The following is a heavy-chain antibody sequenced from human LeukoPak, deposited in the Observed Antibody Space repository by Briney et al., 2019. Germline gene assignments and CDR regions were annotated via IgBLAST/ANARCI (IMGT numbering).Heavy chain of an antibody. V-gene: IGHV4-4*02. CDR2: IYHSGST. CDR3: ARGALGYYDSSGYYTD. D-gene: IGHD3-22*01. J-gene: IGHJ4*02. CDR1: GGSISSSNW. Sequence: SGTLSLTCAVSGGSISSSNWWSWVRQPPGKGLEWIGEIYHSGSTNYNPSLKSRVTISVDTSKNQFSLKLSSVTAADTAVCYCARGALGYYDSSGYYTDWGQGTLVTVSS.